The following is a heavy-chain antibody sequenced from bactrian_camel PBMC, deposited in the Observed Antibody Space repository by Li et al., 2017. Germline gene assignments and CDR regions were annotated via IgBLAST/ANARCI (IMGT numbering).Heavy chain of an antibody. CDR1: GYTVSNNC. CDR2: LNRGSAGSS. J-gene: IGHJ4*01. V-gene: IGHV3S53*01. Sequence: HVQLVESGGGSVQAGGSLRLSCAASGYTVSNNCMGWFRQAAGMEREPVAALNRGSAGSSWYADSVKGRFTISISRDSAKSTVYLQMNALKPEDTAMYYCAAAPTGTWRFPPRRDDFSHWGRGTQVTVS. D-gene: IGHD3*01. CDR3: AAAPTGTWRFPPRRDDFSH.